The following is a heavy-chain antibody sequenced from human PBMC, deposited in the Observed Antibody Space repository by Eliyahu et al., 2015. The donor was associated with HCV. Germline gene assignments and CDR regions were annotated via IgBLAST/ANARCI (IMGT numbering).Heavy chain of an antibody. J-gene: IGHJ5*02. V-gene: IGHV3-21*01. D-gene: IGHD3-3*01. CDR3: ARAFHYDFWSGYYL. Sequence: EVQLVESGGGLVKPGGSLRLSCAASGFTFSSYSMNWARQAPGKGLEWVSSISSSSSYIYYADSVKGRFTISRDNAKNSLYLQMNSLRAEDTAVYYCARAFHYDFWSGYYLWGQGTLVTVSS. CDR2: ISSSSSYI. CDR1: GFTFSSYS.